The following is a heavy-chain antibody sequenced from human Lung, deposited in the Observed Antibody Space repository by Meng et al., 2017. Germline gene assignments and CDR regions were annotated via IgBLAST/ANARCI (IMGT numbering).Heavy chain of an antibody. J-gene: IGHJ1*01. CDR1: GFTFTDHW. CDR3: TNDRLNH. Sequence: VRLVESGGGLVRPGGSLRLSCAASGFTFTDHWMHWVRQGPGKGLVWVSRINRDGTKPTYADSVKGRFTISRDNAKNTLYLQMNNLRAEDTAFYYCTNDRLNHWGQGALVTVSS. V-gene: IGHV3-74*01. D-gene: IGHD1-1*01. CDR2: INRDGTKP.